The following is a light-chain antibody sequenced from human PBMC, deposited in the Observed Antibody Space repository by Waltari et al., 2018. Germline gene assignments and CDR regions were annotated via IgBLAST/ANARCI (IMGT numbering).Light chain of an antibody. Sequence: QSALTQPASVSGSLGQSITISCTRSGRELDISNLASRYQQYPGKAPKLIIYEGDERPSGVSDRFSGSKSGNTASLTISGLQADDEAEYHCCSYAGGTTFLFGGGTKVTVL. J-gene: IGLJ2*01. CDR3: CSYAGGTTFL. CDR2: EGD. V-gene: IGLV2-23*03. CDR1: GRELDISNL.